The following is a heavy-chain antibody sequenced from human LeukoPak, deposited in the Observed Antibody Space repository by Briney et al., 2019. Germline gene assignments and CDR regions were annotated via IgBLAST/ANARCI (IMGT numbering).Heavy chain of an antibody. J-gene: IGHJ6*02. CDR2: IYHSGST. CDR1: GGSISSGGYS. Sequence: SQTLSLTCAVSGGSISSGGYSWSWIRQPPGKGLEWIGYIYHSGSTYYNPSLKSRVTISVDRSKNQFSLKLSSVTAADTAVYYCARGGDYYDSGGRNYYYYGMDVWGQGTTVTVSS. V-gene: IGHV4-30-2*01. CDR3: ARGGDYYDSGGRNYYYYGMDV. D-gene: IGHD3-22*01.